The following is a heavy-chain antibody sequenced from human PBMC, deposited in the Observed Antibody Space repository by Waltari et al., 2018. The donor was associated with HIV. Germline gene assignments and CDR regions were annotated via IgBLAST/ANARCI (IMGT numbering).Heavy chain of an antibody. Sequence: EVQLVESGGGLIQPGGSLRLSCAASGFTVSSNYMSWVRQAPGKGLEWVSVIYSSGSTYYADSVKGRFTISRDNSKNTLYLQMNSLRAEDTAVYYCARPHDYGDYESSGGAFDIWGQGTMVTVSS. CDR2: IYSSGST. J-gene: IGHJ3*02. CDR1: GFTVSSNY. CDR3: ARPHDYGDYESSGGAFDI. V-gene: IGHV3-53*01. D-gene: IGHD4-17*01.